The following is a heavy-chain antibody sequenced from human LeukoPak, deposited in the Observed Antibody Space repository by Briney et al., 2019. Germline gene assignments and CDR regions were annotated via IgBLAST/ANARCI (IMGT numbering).Heavy chain of an antibody. J-gene: IGHJ6*02. CDR3: ARDPWYYDILTGPLDV. CDR2: INTNTGNP. CDR1: GYTFTTYP. Sequence: GASVKVSCKASGYTFTTYPVNWVRQAPGQGLEWMGWINTNTGNPTYAQGFTGRFVFSLDTSVNTAYLQISTLKAEDTAVYYCARDPWYYDILTGPLDVWGQGTTVTVSS. V-gene: IGHV7-4-1*02. D-gene: IGHD3-9*01.